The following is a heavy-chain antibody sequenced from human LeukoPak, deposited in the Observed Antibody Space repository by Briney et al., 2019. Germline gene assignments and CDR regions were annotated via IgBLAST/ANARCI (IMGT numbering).Heavy chain of an antibody. D-gene: IGHD2/OR15-2a*01. Sequence: GGSLRLSCVASGFTFSSYSMNWVRQAPGKGLEWVAVISYDGSNKYYADSVKGRFTISRDNSKNTLYLQMNSLRAEDTAVYYCAISMVWGQGTLVTVSS. CDR3: AISMV. V-gene: IGHV3-30*03. J-gene: IGHJ4*02. CDR1: GFTFSSYS. CDR2: ISYDGSNK.